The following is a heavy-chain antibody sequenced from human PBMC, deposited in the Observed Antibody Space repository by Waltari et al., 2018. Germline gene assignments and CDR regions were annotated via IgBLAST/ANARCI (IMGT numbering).Heavy chain of an antibody. J-gene: IGHJ4*02. CDR2: IKSKADAETT. Sequence: EVQLVESGGGLVKPGGSLRLSCAASGFTSNNAWMSWVRQAPGKGLEWVGRIKSKADAETTDYAAPVIGRFTISRDDSKNTLYLQMNSLKTDDTAVYYCTSDYRSAYWGQGTLVTVSS. V-gene: IGHV3-15*01. D-gene: IGHD6-25*01. CDR1: GFTSNNAW. CDR3: TSDYRSAY.